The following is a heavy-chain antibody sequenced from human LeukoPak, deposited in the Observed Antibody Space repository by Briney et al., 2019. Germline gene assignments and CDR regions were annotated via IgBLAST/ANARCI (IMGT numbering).Heavy chain of an antibody. CDR2: INHSGST. J-gene: IGHJ5*02. CDR3: ASTRVGLNWFDP. CDR1: GGSFSGYY. Sequence: PSETLSLTCAVYGGSFSGYYWSWIRQPPGKGLEWIGEINHSGSTNYNPSLKSRVTISVDTSKNQFSLKLSSVTAADTAVYYCASTRVGLNWFDPWGQGTLVTVSS. D-gene: IGHD4-23*01. V-gene: IGHV4-34*01.